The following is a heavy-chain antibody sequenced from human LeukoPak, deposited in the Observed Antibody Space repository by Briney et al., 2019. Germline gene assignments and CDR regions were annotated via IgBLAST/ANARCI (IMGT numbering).Heavy chain of an antibody. J-gene: IGHJ4*02. CDR2: ISSSSSYI. Sequence: GGSLRLSCAASGFTFSDYSMNWVRQAPGKGLEWVSSISSSSSYIYYADSVKGRFTISRDNAKNSLYLQMNSLRAEDTAVYYCARVPDILTGYYYDYWGQGTLVTVSS. V-gene: IGHV3-21*01. CDR3: ARVPDILTGYYYDY. D-gene: IGHD3-9*01. CDR1: GFTFSDYS.